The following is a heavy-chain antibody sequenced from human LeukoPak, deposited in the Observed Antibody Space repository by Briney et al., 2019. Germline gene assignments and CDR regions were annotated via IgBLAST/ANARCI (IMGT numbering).Heavy chain of an antibody. J-gene: IGHJ6*04. Sequence: SSETLSLTCAVYGGSFSGYYWSWIRQPPGKGLEWIGEINHSGSTNYNPSLKSRVTISVDTSKNQFSLKLSSVTAADTAVYYCARGSSGSGSYYNPYGMDVWGKGTTVTVSS. D-gene: IGHD3-10*01. V-gene: IGHV4-34*01. CDR2: INHSGST. CDR3: ARGSSGSGSYYNPYGMDV. CDR1: GGSFSGYY.